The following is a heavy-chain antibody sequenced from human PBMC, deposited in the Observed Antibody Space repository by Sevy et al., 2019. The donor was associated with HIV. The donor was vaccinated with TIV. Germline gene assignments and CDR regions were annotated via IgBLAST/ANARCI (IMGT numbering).Heavy chain of an antibody. CDR3: AKVFGYTSGWYATFDY. V-gene: IGHV3-23*01. Sequence: GGSLRLSCAASGFTFSSYGVSWVRQSPGKGLEWVSIISGSGDITYYADSVKGRFTISRDNSKNTPFLQMNNLRAEDTALYYCAKVFGYTSGWYATFDYWGQGSLVTVSS. CDR1: GFTFSSYG. J-gene: IGHJ4*02. CDR2: ISGSGDIT. D-gene: IGHD6-19*01.